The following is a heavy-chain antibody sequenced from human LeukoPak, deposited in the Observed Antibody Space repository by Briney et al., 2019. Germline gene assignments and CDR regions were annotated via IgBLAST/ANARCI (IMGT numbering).Heavy chain of an antibody. V-gene: IGHV1-18*01. CDR2: ISANKGDT. CDR1: GYTFSSYG. J-gene: IGHJ4*02. CDR3: ARDSPSSSPALDY. D-gene: IGHD6-13*01. Sequence: ASVKVSCKTSGYTFSSYGISWLRQVPGQGLEWMGWISANKGDTEYAQNFQGRLTVTRDTSTSTAYMELRSLRSGDTAVYYCARDSPSSSPALDYWGQGTLVTVSS.